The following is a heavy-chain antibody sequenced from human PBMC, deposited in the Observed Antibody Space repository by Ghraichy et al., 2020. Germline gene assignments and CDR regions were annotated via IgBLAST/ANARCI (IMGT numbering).Heavy chain of an antibody. V-gene: IGHV3-30*14. Sequence: GGSLRLSCAASGFSFSHYSMHWVRQGPGKGLDWVGVLSSGRRYSHYGDSVRGRFTISRDDSANTLHLQMSSLRPDDTAVYYCVREGGDDCRFDLWGQGTLVTVSS. D-gene: IGHD2-21*02. J-gene: IGHJ4*02. CDR3: VREGGDDCRFDL. CDR2: LSSGRRYS. CDR1: GFSFSHYS.